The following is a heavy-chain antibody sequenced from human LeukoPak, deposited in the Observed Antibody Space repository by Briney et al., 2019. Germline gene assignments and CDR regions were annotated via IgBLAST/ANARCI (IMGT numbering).Heavy chain of an antibody. CDR2: ISSNGGRI. J-gene: IGHJ4*02. CDR3: ARDLWAAAGNFDY. D-gene: IGHD6-13*01. Sequence: GRSLRLSCAASGFTFSSYAMHWVRQAPGKGLEYVSAISSNGGRIYYANSVKGRFTISRDNSKNTLYLQMNSLRAEDTAVYYCARDLWAAAGNFDYWGQGTLVTVSS. V-gene: IGHV3-64*01. CDR1: GFTFSSYA.